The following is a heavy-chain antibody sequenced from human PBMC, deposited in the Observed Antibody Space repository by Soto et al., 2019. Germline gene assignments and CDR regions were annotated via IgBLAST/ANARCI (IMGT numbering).Heavy chain of an antibody. V-gene: IGHV4-34*01. CDR1: GGSFSGYY. CDR2: INHSGST. D-gene: IGHD3-9*01. Sequence: QVQLQQWGTGLLKPSETLSLTCAVYGGSFSGYYWSWIRQPPGKGLEWIGEINHSGSTNYNPSLKSRVTIPVDTSKNQFSLKLSSVTAADTAVYYCASLVGPPYYFDYWGQGTLVTVSS. CDR3: ASLVGPPYYFDY. J-gene: IGHJ4*02.